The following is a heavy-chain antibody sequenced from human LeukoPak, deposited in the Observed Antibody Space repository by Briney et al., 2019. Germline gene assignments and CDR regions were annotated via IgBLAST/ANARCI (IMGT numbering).Heavy chain of an antibody. J-gene: IGHJ4*02. V-gene: IGHV4-4*07. Sequence: SETLSLTCTVSGGSISGGSISSYYWSWVRQPAGKGLEWIGRIYTSGTTNYNPSLKGRVTMSVDTSKNQFSLKLNSVTAADTAVYYCARGAPSDYWGQGTLVTVSS. CDR2: IYTSGTT. CDR3: ARGAPSDY. CDR1: GGSISGGSISSYY.